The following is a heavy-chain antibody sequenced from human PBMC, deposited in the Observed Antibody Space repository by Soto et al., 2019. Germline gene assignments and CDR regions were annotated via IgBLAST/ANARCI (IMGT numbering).Heavy chain of an antibody. CDR1: DFILSDAW. D-gene: IGHD3-22*01. CDR3: ASYRDSSGLRRYDY. CDR2: IKSKAHGGTT. J-gene: IGHJ4*02. V-gene: IGHV3-15*07. Sequence: EVQLEESGGGLIKPGESLTLACAASDFILSDAWMKCVRQAPGKGLEWVGSIKSKAHGGTTDYAAPLKGRFTILRDDSKNTLYLQMNSLQAEDTAMYYCASYRDSSGLRRYDYCGQGALVTVSS.